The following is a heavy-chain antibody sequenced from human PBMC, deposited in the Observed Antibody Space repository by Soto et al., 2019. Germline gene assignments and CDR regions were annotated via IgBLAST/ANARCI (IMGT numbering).Heavy chain of an antibody. CDR2: INHSGST. J-gene: IGHJ3*02. CDR3: ARERGPRIQLWLQAVGYAFDI. V-gene: IGHV4-34*01. CDR1: GGSFSGYY. D-gene: IGHD5-18*01. Sequence: QVQLQQWGAGLLKPSETLSLTCAVYGGSFSGYYWSWIRQPPGKGLEWIGEINHSGSTNYNPSLKSRVTISVDTSKNQFALKLSSVTAADTAVYYCARERGPRIQLWLQAVGYAFDIWGQGTMVTVSS.